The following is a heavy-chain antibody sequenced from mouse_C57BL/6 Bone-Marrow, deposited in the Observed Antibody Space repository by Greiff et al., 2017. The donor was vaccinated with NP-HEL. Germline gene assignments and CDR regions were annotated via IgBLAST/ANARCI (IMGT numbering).Heavy chain of an antibody. CDR1: GYTFTSYG. V-gene: IGHV1-81*01. CDR3: ARSHYYGSSYVAY. Sequence: VQLQESGAELARPGASVKLSCKASGYTFTSYGISWVKQRTGQGLEWIGEIYPRSGNTYYNEKFKGKATLTADKSSSTAYMELRSLTSEDSAVYFCARSHYYGSSYVAYWGQGTLVTVSA. D-gene: IGHD1-1*01. CDR2: IYPRSGNT. J-gene: IGHJ3*01.